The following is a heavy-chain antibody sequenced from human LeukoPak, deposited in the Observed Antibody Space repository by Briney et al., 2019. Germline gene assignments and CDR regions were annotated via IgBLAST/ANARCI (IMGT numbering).Heavy chain of an antibody. J-gene: IGHJ3*02. CDR2: INRSGST. D-gene: IGHD1-20*01. CDR3: ARPTLYNWNQPYALDI. CDR1: GGSFSGYY. V-gene: IGHV4-34*01. Sequence: SETLSLTCAVYGGSFSGYYWSWIRQPPGKGLEWIGEINRSGSTNYNPSLKSRVTISVDTSKNQFSLKLSSVTAADTAVYYCARPTLYNWNQPYALDIWGQGTMVTVSS.